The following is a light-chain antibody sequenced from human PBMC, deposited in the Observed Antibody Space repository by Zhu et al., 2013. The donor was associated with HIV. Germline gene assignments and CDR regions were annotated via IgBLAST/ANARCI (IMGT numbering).Light chain of an antibody. CDR2: GAS. Sequence: VLTQSPGTLSLSPGERATLSCRASPSVWSNYLAWYQQKPGQPPMLLIFGASTRATGIPDRFSGSGSGTDFTLTISRLEPEDFAVYYCQQRNSWPPSFTFGQGTKLEIK. V-gene: IGKV3D-20*02. J-gene: IGKJ2*01. CDR3: QQRNSWPPSFT. CDR1: PSVWSNY.